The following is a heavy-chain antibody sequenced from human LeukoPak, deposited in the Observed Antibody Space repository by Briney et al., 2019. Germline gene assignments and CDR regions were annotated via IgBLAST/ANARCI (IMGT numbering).Heavy chain of an antibody. CDR1: GGSFSGYY. Sequence: SETLSLTCAVYGGSFSGYYWSWIRQPPGKGLEWIGEINHSGSTNYNPSLKSRVTISVDTSKNRFSLKLSSVTAADTAVYYCASSLGAYQLLSFWGQGTLVTVSS. CDR3: ASSLGAYQLLSF. J-gene: IGHJ4*02. V-gene: IGHV4-34*01. D-gene: IGHD2-2*01. CDR2: INHSGST.